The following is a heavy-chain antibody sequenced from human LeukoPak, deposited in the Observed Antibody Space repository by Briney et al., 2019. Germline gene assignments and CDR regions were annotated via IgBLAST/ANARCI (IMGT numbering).Heavy chain of an antibody. D-gene: IGHD1-26*01. CDR2: IYYSGST. Sequence: PSETLSLTCTVSGGSISGSSYYWGWIRQPPGKGLEWIGSIYYSGSTYYNPSLKSRVTISVDTSKNQFSLKLSSVTAADTAVYYCARVTRSGSYYYYYGMDVWGQGTTVTVSS. CDR1: GGSISGSSYY. CDR3: ARVTRSGSYYYYYGMDV. J-gene: IGHJ6*02. V-gene: IGHV4-39*07.